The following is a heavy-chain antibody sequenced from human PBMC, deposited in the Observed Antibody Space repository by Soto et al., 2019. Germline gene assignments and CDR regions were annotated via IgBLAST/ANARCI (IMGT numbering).Heavy chain of an antibody. CDR2: ISHDGTKK. V-gene: IGHV3-30*18. CDR3: AKDYSSGWYDYCDF. D-gene: IGHD6-19*01. J-gene: IGHJ4*02. CDR1: GFTFSSYA. Sequence: GGSLRLSCTTSGFTFSSYAMHWVRQAPGKGLEWVALISHDGTKKYSADSVKGRFTISRDDSKSTLYLQMNNLRAEDTAVYYCAKDYSSGWYDYCDFWGQGTLVT.